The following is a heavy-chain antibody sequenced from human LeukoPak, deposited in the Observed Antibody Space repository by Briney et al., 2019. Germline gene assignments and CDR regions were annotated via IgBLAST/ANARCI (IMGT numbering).Heavy chain of an antibody. Sequence: GGSLRLSCAASGFTFSSYWMHWVRQAPGKGLVWVSRINSDGSSITYADSVKGRFTISRDDAKNTLFLQMNSLRVEDTAVYYCAREGRVSGYDFDCWGQGTLVTVSS. CDR1: GFTFSSYW. J-gene: IGHJ4*02. V-gene: IGHV3-74*03. CDR3: AREGRVSGYDFDC. CDR2: INSDGSSI. D-gene: IGHD5-12*01.